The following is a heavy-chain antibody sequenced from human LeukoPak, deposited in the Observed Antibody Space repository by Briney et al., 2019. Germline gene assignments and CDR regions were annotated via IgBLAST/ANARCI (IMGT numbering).Heavy chain of an antibody. Sequence: GASVKVSCKASGYTFTGYYIHWVRQAPGQGLEWMGWINPNSGGTNYAQKFQGRVTMTRDTSISTAYMELSRLRSDDTAVYYCASRSPYNGYDLYDYWGQGTLVTVSS. J-gene: IGHJ4*02. CDR1: GYTFTGYY. V-gene: IGHV1-2*02. D-gene: IGHD5-12*01. CDR2: INPNSGGT. CDR3: ASRSPYNGYDLYDY.